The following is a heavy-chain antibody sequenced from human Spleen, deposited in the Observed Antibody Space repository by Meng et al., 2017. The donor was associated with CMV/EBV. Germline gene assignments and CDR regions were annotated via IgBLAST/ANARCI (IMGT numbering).Heavy chain of an antibody. CDR3: ARDASSSLDY. V-gene: IGHV1-2*02. CDR2: VNPNSGGT. CDR1: GGTFSSYT. Sequence: ASVKVSCKASGGTFSSYTISWVRQAPGQGLEWLGWVNPNSGGTHYVQKFQDRVTMTSDTSVNTVYMELNGLTSDDTAVYYCARDASSSLDYWGQGTLVTVSS. D-gene: IGHD2-2*01. J-gene: IGHJ4*02.